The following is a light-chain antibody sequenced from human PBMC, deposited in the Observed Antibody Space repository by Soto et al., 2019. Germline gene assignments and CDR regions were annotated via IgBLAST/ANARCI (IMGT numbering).Light chain of an antibody. J-gene: IGKJ1*01. Sequence: EIVLTQSPATLSLSPGERATLSCRASQTVSSNYLAWCQQRPGQAPRLLIYGAFSRAAGVPARFSGSGSETEFILTISSLQSEDFAIYYCQQYNHWPPAWTFGQGTKVDIK. V-gene: IGKV3-15*01. CDR1: QTVSSN. CDR3: QQYNHWPPAWT. CDR2: GAF.